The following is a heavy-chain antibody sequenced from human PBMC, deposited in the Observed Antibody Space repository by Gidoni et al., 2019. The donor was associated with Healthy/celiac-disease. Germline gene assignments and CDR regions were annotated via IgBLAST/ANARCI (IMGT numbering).Heavy chain of an antibody. CDR2: ISWNSGSI. J-gene: IGHJ6*02. CDR3: AKDLGYCSSTSCYFKGWGEDYYYYGMDV. CDR1: GFTFDDYA. Sequence: EVQLVESGGGLVQPGRSLRLSCAASGFTFDDYAMHWVRQAPGKGLEWVSGISWNSGSIGYADSVKGRFTISRDNAKNSLYLQMNSLRAEDTALYYCAKDLGYCSSTSCYFKGWGEDYYYYGMDVWGQGTTVTVSS. V-gene: IGHV3-9*01. D-gene: IGHD2-2*01.